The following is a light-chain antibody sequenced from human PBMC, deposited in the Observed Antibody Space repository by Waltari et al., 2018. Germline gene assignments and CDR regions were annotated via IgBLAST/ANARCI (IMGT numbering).Light chain of an antibody. J-gene: IGKJ1*01. Sequence: EIVLTQSPGTLSSSLVERATVSCRACQSVSRALAGYQQKPGPAPLLLIYGASTRATRIPDRVSGSGSGTDFSLTISRLEPNDFAIYYCQHYLRLPVTFGQGTTVEI. CDR2: GAS. CDR3: QHYLRLPVT. V-gene: IGKV3-20*01. CDR1: QSVSRA.